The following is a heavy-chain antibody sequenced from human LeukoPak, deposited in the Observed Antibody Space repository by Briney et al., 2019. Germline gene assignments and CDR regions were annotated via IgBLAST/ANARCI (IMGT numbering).Heavy chain of an antibody. CDR3: ARVPGYFDWLSNY. D-gene: IGHD3-9*01. CDR1: GFTFSSYS. J-gene: IGHJ4*02. V-gene: IGHV3-21*01. Sequence: GGSLRLSCAASGFTFSSYSMNWVRQAPGKGLEWVSSISSSSSYIYYADSVKGRFTISRDNAKNSLYLQMNSLSAEDTAVYYCARVPGYFDWLSNYWGQGTLVTVSS. CDR2: ISSSSSYI.